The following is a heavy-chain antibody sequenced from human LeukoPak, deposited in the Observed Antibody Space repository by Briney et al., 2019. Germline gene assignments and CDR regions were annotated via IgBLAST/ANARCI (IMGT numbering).Heavy chain of an antibody. D-gene: IGHD2-15*01. CDR2: IKQDGSEK. Sequence: PGGSLRLSCAASGFTFGGYWMSWVRQAPGKGLEWVANIKQDGSEKYYVDSVKGRFTISRDNAKNSLYLQMNSLRAEDTAVYYCARDQGSGPVEPGAVFDYWGQGTLVTVSS. CDR1: GFTFGGYW. V-gene: IGHV3-7*03. J-gene: IGHJ4*02. CDR3: ARDQGSGPVEPGAVFDY.